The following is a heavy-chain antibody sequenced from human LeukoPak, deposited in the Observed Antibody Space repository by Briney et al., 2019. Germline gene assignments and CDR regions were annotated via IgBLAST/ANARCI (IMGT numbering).Heavy chain of an antibody. J-gene: IGHJ4*02. CDR2: IRSSTSYT. V-gene: IGHV3-21*04. CDR3: ARLFGSGTYLFDY. Sequence: GGSLRLSCAASGFTLSTYTMNWVRQAPGKGLEWVSYIRSSTSYTYYADSVKGRFTISRDNARNSLYLQMNSLRAEDTAVYYCARLFGSGTYLFDYWGQGTLVTVSS. CDR1: GFTLSTYT. D-gene: IGHD3-10*01.